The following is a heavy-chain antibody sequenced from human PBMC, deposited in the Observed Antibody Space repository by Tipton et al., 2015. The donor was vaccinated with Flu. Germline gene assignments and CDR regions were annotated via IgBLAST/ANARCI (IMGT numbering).Heavy chain of an antibody. V-gene: IGHV4-34*01. J-gene: IGHJ5*02. Sequence: TLSLTCAVYSGSFSGYFWSWIRQPPGKGLEWIGEINHSGSTNYNPSLRSRVTMSVDTSNNQFSLKVFSVTAADTAVYYCARRDYSNYVSDPKSRFDPWGQGILVTVSS. CDR2: INHSGST. CDR3: ARRDYSNYVSDPKSRFDP. D-gene: IGHD4-11*01. CDR1: SGSFSGYF.